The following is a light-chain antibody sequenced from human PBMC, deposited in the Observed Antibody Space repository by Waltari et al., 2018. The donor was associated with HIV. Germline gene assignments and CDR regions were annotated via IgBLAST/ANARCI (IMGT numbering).Light chain of an antibody. CDR1: RSVLSISNDRNY. CDR2: WAS. V-gene: IGKV4-1*01. J-gene: IGKJ4*01. CDR3: QQYYTTPRT. Sequence: DIVMTQSPDSLVVPLGERATINCKSSRSVLSISNDRNYLAWYQHKSGQPPRLLIYWASSRESGVPARFSGSGSRTDFTLTINSLQAEDVAVYYCQQYYTTPRTFGGGTKVEIK.